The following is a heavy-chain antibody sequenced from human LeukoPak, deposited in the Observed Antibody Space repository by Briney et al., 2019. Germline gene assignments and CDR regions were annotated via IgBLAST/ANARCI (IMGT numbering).Heavy chain of an antibody. D-gene: IGHD3-22*01. CDR3: ARGDPYYYDSSGSVDY. J-gene: IGHJ4*02. CDR1: GGSISSYY. CDR2: IYYIGST. V-gene: IGHV4-59*01. Sequence: SETLSLTCTVSGGSISSYYWSWIRQPPGKGLEWIGYIYYIGSTNYNPSLKSRVTISVDTSKNQFSLNLTSVTAADTAVYCCARGDPYYYDSSGSVDYWGQGTLVTVSS.